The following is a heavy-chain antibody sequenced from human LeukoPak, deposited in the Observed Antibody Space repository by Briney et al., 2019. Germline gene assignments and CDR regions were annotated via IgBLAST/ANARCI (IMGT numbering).Heavy chain of an antibody. Sequence: PGGSLRLSCATSGFTLSNYAMNWVRQAPGKGLEWVSSISESGANTYYADSVKGRFTISRDNAKNTLYLQMNSLSVEDTALYYCAKDQRGSGSYGYFDQWGQGTLVTVSS. D-gene: IGHD3-10*01. V-gene: IGHV3-23*01. CDR2: ISESGANT. J-gene: IGHJ4*02. CDR1: GFTLSNYA. CDR3: AKDQRGSGSYGYFDQ.